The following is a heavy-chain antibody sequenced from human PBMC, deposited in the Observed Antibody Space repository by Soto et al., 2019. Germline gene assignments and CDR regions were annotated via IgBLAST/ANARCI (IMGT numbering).Heavy chain of an antibody. D-gene: IGHD3-22*01. CDR2: ISGSGGSP. J-gene: IGHJ4*01. CDR1: GFTFSSYT. Sequence: EVQLLESGGGLVQPGGSLRRSCAASGFTFSSYTMAWVRQAPGKGLEWVSSISGSGGSPSYADSVQGRFTISRDNPRNTLSLQMTSLRADDTATYYCAKATCSGNSCYVPDYWGHGSLVTVSS. CDR3: AKATCSGNSCYVPDY. V-gene: IGHV3-23*01.